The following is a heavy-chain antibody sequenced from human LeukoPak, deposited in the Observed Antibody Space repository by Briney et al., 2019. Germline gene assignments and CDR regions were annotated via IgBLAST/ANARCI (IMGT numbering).Heavy chain of an antibody. D-gene: IGHD5-18*01. Sequence: KAGGSLRLSCAASGFTFSSYNMNWVRQAPGKGLEWVSSISSSSSYIYYADSVKGRFTISRDNAKNSLYLQMNSLRADDAAVYYCAREPTSMGSDYWGQGTLVTVSS. V-gene: IGHV3-21*01. CDR2: ISSSSSYI. CDR1: GFTFSSYN. CDR3: AREPTSMGSDY. J-gene: IGHJ4*02.